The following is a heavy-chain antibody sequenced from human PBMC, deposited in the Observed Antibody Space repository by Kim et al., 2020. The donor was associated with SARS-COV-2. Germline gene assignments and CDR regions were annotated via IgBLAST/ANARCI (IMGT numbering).Heavy chain of an antibody. D-gene: IGHD2-2*01. Sequence: GGSLRLSCAASGFTFSSYAMHWVRQAPGKGLEWVAVISYDGSNKYYADSVKGRFTISRDNSKNTLYLQMNSLRAADTAVYYCAKTKIGCSSNSCSYYYYYYGMDVVGQGTTGTVS. V-gene: IGHV3-30-3*02. CDR1: GFTFSSYA. J-gene: IGHJ6*02. CDR2: ISYDGSNK. CDR3: AKTKIGCSSNSCSYYYYYYGMDV.